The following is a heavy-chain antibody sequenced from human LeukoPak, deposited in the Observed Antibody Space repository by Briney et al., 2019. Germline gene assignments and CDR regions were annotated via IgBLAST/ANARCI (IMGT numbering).Heavy chain of an antibody. J-gene: IGHJ4*02. CDR3: ARMMELQSPFDY. CDR1: GYTFTSYG. V-gene: IGHV1-18*01. D-gene: IGHD1-26*01. CDR2: ISAYNGNT. Sequence: ASVKVSCKASGYTFTSYGISWVRQAPGQGLEWMGWISAYNGNTNYAQKLQGRVTMTTDTSTSTAYMELRSLRSEDTAVYYCARMMELQSPFDYWGQGTLVTVSS.